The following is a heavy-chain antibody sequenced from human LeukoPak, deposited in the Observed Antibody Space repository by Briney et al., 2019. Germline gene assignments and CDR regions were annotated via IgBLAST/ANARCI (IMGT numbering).Heavy chain of an antibody. Sequence: SETLSLTFAVYGGSFSGYYWSWIRQPPGKGLEWIGDINQSGSTNYNPSLKSRVTISVDTSKNQFSLKLSSVTAADTAVYYCARGRPDSSTSWDVNYWGQGTLVTVSS. D-gene: IGHD6-13*01. CDR2: INQSGST. CDR1: GGSFSGYY. CDR3: ARGRPDSSTSWDVNY. J-gene: IGHJ4*02. V-gene: IGHV4-34*01.